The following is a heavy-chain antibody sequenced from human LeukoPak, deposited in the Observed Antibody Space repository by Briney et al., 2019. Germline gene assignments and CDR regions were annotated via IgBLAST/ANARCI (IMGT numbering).Heavy chain of an antibody. Sequence: KASETWSLTCSASGYSFSRGYYWGWSGQPPGKGLEWFANIHHTGSIYFNPSLRSRVTISVDTSKNQFSLKLSSVTAADTAVYYCARAGGYSSSWSGWAFDIWGQGTMVTVSS. CDR1: GYSFSRGYY. V-gene: IGHV4-38-2*02. CDR3: ARAGGYSSSWSGWAFDI. D-gene: IGHD6-13*01. CDR2: IHHTGSI. J-gene: IGHJ3*02.